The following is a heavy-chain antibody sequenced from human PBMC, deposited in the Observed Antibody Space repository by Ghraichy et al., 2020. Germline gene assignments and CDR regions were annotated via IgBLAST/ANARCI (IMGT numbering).Heavy chain of an antibody. CDR1: GGFISSYY. CDR3: ARATVAATFDP. V-gene: IGHV4-59*01. CDR2: IHYTGRT. J-gene: IGHJ5*02. D-gene: IGHD2-15*01. Sequence: SETLSLTCTVSGGFISSYYWSWIRQPPGKGLEWIGYIHYTGRTNSNPSLKSRVTISLDTSKNQFSLKVSSVTAADTAVYYCARATVAATFDPWGQGTLVIVSS.